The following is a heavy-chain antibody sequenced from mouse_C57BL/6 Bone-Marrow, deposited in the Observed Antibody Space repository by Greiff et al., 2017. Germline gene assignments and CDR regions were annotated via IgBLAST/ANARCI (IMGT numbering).Heavy chain of an antibody. D-gene: IGHD2-4*01. V-gene: IGHV5S21*01. CDR3: ARARLRRDAFAY. Sequence: EVKLVESGEGLVKPGGSLKLSCAASGFTFSSYAMSWVRQTPEKRLEWVAYISSGGDYIYYADTVKGRFTISRDNARNTLYLQMSSLKSEDTAMYYCARARLRRDAFAYWGQGTLVTVSA. J-gene: IGHJ3*01. CDR1: GFTFSSYA. CDR2: ISSGGDYI.